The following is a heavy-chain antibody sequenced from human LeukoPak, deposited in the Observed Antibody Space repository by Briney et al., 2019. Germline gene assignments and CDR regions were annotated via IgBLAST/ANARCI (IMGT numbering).Heavy chain of an antibody. D-gene: IGHD3-3*01. Sequence: ASVKVSCKASGYTFTGYYMHWVRQAPGQGLEWMGWINPNSGGTNYAQKFQGRVTMTRDTSISTAYMELSRLRSDDTAVYYCARINYYEFWSGQFDYWGQGTLVTVSS. V-gene: IGHV1-2*02. CDR1: GYTFTGYY. CDR2: INPNSGGT. J-gene: IGHJ4*02. CDR3: ARINYYEFWSGQFDY.